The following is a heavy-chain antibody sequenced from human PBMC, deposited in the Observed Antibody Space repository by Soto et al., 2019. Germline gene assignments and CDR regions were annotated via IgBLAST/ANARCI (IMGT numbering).Heavy chain of an antibody. D-gene: IGHD6-6*01. J-gene: IGHJ5*02. V-gene: IGHV4-30-4*01. CDR2: IYYSGNT. CDR3: DRGIYRTSSFFEA. Sequence: SETLSLTCTVSGDSISTADYYWNWIRQPPGKGLEWIGYIYYSGNTYYIPSLKSRVTISVDTSKNQISLKLNSVTAADTAVYYCDRGIYRTSSFFEAWGQGALVTVSS. CDR1: GDSISTADYY.